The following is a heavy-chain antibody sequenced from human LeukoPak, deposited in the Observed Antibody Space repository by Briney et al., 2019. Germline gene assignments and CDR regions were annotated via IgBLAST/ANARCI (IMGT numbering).Heavy chain of an antibody. J-gene: IGHJ4*02. V-gene: IGHV4-59*12. CDR2: AYYSGTT. CDR3: AGEGWGRLGF. Sequence: SETLSLTCTVSGGSISDYYWTWIRQPPGKGLEWIGYAYYSGTTTYNPSLKSRVTISADTSKNQFSPKLSSVTAADTAASYFAGEGWGRLGFWGQGTLVTVSS. D-gene: IGHD3-16*01. CDR1: GGSISDYY.